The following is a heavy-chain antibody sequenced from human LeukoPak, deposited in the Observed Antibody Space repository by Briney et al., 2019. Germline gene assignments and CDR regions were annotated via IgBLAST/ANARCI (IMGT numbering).Heavy chain of an antibody. J-gene: IGHJ1*01. Sequence: ASVKVSCKAPEYTFTGYYMHWVRQAPGQGLEWMGWINPNSGGTNYAQKFQGRVTMTRDTSISTAYMELSRLRSDDTAVYYCARDPASDTAMGVCWGQGTLVTVSS. CDR1: EYTFTGYY. V-gene: IGHV1-2*02. D-gene: IGHD5-18*01. CDR2: INPNSGGT. CDR3: ARDPASDTAMGVC.